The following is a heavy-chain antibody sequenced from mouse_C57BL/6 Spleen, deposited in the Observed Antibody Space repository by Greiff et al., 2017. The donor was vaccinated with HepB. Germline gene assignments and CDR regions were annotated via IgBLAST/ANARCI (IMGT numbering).Heavy chain of an antibody. V-gene: IGHV1-26*01. CDR1: GYTFTDYY. D-gene: IGHD2-1*01. J-gene: IGHJ2*01. CDR2: INPNNGGT. CDR3: ARGEIYYGNYDY. Sequence: EVQLQQSGPELVKPGASVKISCKASGYTFTDYYMNWVKQSHGKSLEWIGDINPNNGGTSYNQQFKGKATLTVDKSSSTAYMELRSLTSEDSAVYDCARGEIYYGNYDYGGQGTTLTVSS.